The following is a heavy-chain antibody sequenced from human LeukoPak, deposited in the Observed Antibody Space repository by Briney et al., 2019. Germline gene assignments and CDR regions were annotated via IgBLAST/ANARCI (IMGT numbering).Heavy chain of an antibody. CDR1: GFTFSSYV. V-gene: IGHV3-30*04. D-gene: IGHD1-26*01. Sequence: PGGSLRLSCAASGFTFSSYVMHWVRQAPGKGLEWVAVISYDGSNKYYADSVKGRFTISRDNSKNTLYLQMNSLRAEDTAVYYCAREEWEAFDYWGQGTLVTVSS. CDR2: ISYDGSNK. CDR3: AREEWEAFDY. J-gene: IGHJ4*02.